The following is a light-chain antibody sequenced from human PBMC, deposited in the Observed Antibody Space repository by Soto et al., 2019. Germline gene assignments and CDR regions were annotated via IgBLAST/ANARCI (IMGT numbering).Light chain of an antibody. CDR2: DAS. J-gene: IGKJ4*01. V-gene: IGKV3-11*01. CDR3: HQRSNWPLT. Sequence: EIVWTQSAATLSLSPGERATLSCRASQSVSSYLAWYQQKPGQPPRLLIYDASNRATGIPARFSGSGSGTDFTLTISSLEPEDFAVYYCHQRSNWPLTFGGGTKVDI. CDR1: QSVSSY.